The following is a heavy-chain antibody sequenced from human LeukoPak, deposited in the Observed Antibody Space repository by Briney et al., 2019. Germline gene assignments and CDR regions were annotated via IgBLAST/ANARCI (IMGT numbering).Heavy chain of an antibody. V-gene: IGHV1-8*01. Sequence: ASAKVSCKASGYTFTSYDINWVRQATGQGLEWMGWMNPNSGNTDFAQKFQGRVTMTRNTSISTAYMELSSLRSEGTAMYYCARGLTVTTRPAGYWGQGTLVTVSS. CDR2: MNPNSGNT. CDR1: GYTFTSYD. J-gene: IGHJ4*02. D-gene: IGHD4-17*01. CDR3: ARGLTVTTRPAGY.